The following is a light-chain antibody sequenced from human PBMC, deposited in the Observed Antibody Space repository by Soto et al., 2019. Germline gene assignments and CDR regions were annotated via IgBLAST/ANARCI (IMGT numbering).Light chain of an antibody. V-gene: IGLV2-14*01. Sequence: QSVLTQPASVSGSPGRSITISCTGTSSDVGGYNYVSWYQQYPGKAPKVMIYDVTNRPSGVSNRFSGSRSGNTASLTISGLQAEDEADYYCCSFTTSSTYVFGTGTKVTVL. CDR1: SSDVGGYNY. J-gene: IGLJ1*01. CDR2: DVT. CDR3: CSFTTSSTYV.